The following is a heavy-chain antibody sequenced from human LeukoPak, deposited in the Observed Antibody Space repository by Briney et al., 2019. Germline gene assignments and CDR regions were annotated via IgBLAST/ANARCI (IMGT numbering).Heavy chain of an antibody. CDR2: INHSGST. CDR1: GGSFSGYY. CDR3: ARGRFKTSMAVARWDYFDY. Sequence: PSETLSLTCAVYGGSFSGYYWSWIRQPPGKGLEWIGEINHSGSTNYNPSLKSRVTISVDTSKNQFSLKLSSVTAADTAVYYCARGRFKTSMAVARWDYFDYWGQGTLVTVSS. J-gene: IGHJ4*02. D-gene: IGHD6-19*01. V-gene: IGHV4-34*01.